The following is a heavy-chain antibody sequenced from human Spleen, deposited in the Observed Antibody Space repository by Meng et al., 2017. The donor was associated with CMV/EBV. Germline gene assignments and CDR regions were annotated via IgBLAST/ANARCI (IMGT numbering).Heavy chain of an antibody. Sequence: LQLHESGPGLVKPSETLSLTCTVSGGSISSSSYYWGWIRQPPGKGLEWIGSIYYSGSTYYNPSLKSRVTISVDTSKNRFSLKLSSVTAADTAVYYCARDARIPAYDSPNYWGQGTLVTVSS. J-gene: IGHJ4*02. D-gene: IGHD3-22*01. CDR2: IYYSGST. CDR1: GGSISSSSYY. CDR3: ARDARIPAYDSPNY. V-gene: IGHV4-39*07.